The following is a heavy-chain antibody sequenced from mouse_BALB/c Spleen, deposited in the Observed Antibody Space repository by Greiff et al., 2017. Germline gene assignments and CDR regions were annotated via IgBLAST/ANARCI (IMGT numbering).Heavy chain of an antibody. CDR2: IDPENGDT. CDR1: GFNIKDYY. J-gene: IGHJ3*01. V-gene: IGHV14-4*02. CDR3: NAKYGNPFAY. Sequence: DVHLVESGAELVRSGASVKLSCTASGFNIKDYYMHWVKQRPEQGLEWIGWIDPENGDTEYAPKFQGKATMTADTSSNTAYLQLSSLTSEDTAVYYCNAKYGNPFAYWGQGTLVTVSA. D-gene: IGHD2-10*02.